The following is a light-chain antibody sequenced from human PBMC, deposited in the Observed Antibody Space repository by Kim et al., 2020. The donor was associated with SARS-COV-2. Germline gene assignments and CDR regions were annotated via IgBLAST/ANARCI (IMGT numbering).Light chain of an antibody. CDR1: QDIRND. CDR2: AAT. J-gene: IGKJ1*01. Sequence: SESVGDRVTITCRASQDIRNDLGWYQQRPGKAPRLLIFAATALQSRVPSRFSGSGSGTEFILTINSLQPEDFATYFCQQDHNYPRTFGQGTTVEI. V-gene: IGKV1-6*01. CDR3: QQDHNYPRT.